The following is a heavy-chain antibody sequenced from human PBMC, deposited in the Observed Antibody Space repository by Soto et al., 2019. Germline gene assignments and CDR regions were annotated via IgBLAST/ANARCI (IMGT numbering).Heavy chain of an antibody. D-gene: IGHD4-17*01. CDR2: FYYGGSA. Sequence: SETLSLTCTVSGGSLSSGDFYWSWIRQHPGKGLEWVGYFYYGGSAYYNPSLKSRVTISADTSDNQFSLKLSSVTAADTAVYYCARGGTHGDYRFQHWGQGTLVTVSS. CDR3: ARGGTHGDYRFQH. V-gene: IGHV4-31*03. CDR1: GGSLSSGDFY. J-gene: IGHJ1*01.